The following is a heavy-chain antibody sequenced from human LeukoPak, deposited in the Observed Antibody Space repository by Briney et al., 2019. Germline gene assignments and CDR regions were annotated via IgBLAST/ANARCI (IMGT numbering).Heavy chain of an antibody. J-gene: IGHJ4*02. D-gene: IGHD6-19*01. V-gene: IGHV1-2*02. Sequence: ASVKVSCKASGYTFTGYYMHWVRQAPGQGLEWMGWINPSSGGTNYAQKFQGRVTMTRNTSISTAYMELSSLRSEDTAVYYCARGSSGVDYWGQGTLVTVSS. CDR2: INPSSGGT. CDR3: ARGSSGVDY. CDR1: GYTFTGYY.